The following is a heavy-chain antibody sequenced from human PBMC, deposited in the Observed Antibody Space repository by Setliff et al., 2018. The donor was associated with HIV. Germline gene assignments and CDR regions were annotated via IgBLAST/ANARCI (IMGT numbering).Heavy chain of an antibody. Sequence: PGGSLRLSCAASGFTFNTYSMNWVRQAPGKGLEWVSSISSDSRYIYYADSLKGRFTVSRDNAKNSLYLQMNSLRAEDTAVYYCARNTDVDSVYRPFHIWGQGTMVTVSS. V-gene: IGHV3-21*04. CDR2: ISSDSRYI. J-gene: IGHJ3*02. CDR1: GFTFNTYS. CDR3: ARNTDVDSVYRPFHI. D-gene: IGHD1-26*01.